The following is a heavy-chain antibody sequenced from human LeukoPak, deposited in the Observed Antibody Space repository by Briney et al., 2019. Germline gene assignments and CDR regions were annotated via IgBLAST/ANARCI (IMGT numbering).Heavy chain of an antibody. J-gene: IGHJ4*02. Sequence: GGSLRLSCTVSGFTVSSNSMSWVRQAPGKGLEWVSFIFSSTHYSDSVKGRFTISRDNSKNTLYLQMNSLRAEDTAVYYCASPSREVATLFAYWGQGTLVTVSS. CDR3: ASPSREVATLFAY. CDR1: GFTVSSNS. CDR2: IFSST. V-gene: IGHV3-53*01. D-gene: IGHD5-12*01.